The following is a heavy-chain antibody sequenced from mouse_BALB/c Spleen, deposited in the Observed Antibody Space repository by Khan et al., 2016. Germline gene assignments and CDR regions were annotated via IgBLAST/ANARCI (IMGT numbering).Heavy chain of an antibody. CDR3: ARLSNLGYFDY. V-gene: IGHV3-8*02. Sequence: VQLKESGPSLVKPSQTLSLTCSVTDDSITSGYWNWIRKFPGNKIEYIGYINYNKNIYYNPSLKSRISITRDTSKNQYYLKLNSVTPEDTATYYCARLSNLGYFDYWGQGTTLTVSS. J-gene: IGHJ2*01. D-gene: IGHD4-1*01. CDR2: INYNKNI. CDR1: DDSITSGY.